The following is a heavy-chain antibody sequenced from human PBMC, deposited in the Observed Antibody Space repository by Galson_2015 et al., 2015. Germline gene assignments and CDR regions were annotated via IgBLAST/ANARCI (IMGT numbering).Heavy chain of an antibody. CDR2: ISYDGSNK. D-gene: IGHD2-2*01. V-gene: IGHV3-30-3*01. J-gene: IGHJ6*02. Sequence: SLRLSCAASGFTFSSYAMHWVRQAPGKGLEWVAVISYDGSNKYYADSVKGRFTISRDNSKNTLYLQMNSLRAEDTAVYYCARDSFQDIVVVPAASLRQYYGMDVWGQGTTVTVSS. CDR3: ARDSFQDIVVVPAASLRQYYGMDV. CDR1: GFTFSSYA.